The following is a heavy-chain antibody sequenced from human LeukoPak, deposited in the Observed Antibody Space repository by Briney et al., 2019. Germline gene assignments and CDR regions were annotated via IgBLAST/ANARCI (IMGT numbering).Heavy chain of an antibody. J-gene: IGHJ4*02. CDR3: ARAPSSYMYYFDY. Sequence: AGGSLRLSCAASGFTFSSYSMNWVRQAPGKGLEWVAFIRYDGSNKYYADSVKGRFTISRDNAKNSLYLQMNSLRAEDTAVYYCARAPSSYMYYFDYWGQGTLVTVSS. CDR2: IRYDGSNK. CDR1: GFTFSSYS. V-gene: IGHV3-30*02. D-gene: IGHD2-2*02.